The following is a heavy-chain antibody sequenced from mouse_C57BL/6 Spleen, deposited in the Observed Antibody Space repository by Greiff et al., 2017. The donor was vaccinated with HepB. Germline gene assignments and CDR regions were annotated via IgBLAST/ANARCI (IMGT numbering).Heavy chain of an antibody. CDR3: RVDYDGYYPHFDY. V-gene: IGHV1-22*01. D-gene: IGHD2-3*01. CDR1: GYTFTDYN. J-gene: IGHJ2*01. Sequence: EVQLQQSGPELVKPGASVKMSCKASGYTFTDYNMHWVKQSHGKSLEWIGYINPNNGGTSYNQKFKGKATLTVNKSSSTAYMELRSLTSEDSAVYYCRVDYDGYYPHFDYWGQGTTLTVSS. CDR2: INPNNGGT.